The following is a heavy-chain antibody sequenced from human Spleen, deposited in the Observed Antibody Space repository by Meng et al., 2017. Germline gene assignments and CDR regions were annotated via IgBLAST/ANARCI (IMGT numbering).Heavy chain of an antibody. V-gene: IGHV6-1*01. CDR2: TYYRSKWYN. J-gene: IGHJ6*02. CDR1: GDSVSSNSAA. D-gene: IGHD3-22*01. Sequence: SETLSLTCAISGDSVSSNSAAWNWIRQSPSRGLEWLGRTYYRSKWYNDYAVSVKSRITINPDTSKNQFSLQLNSVTPEDTAVYYCARATYYYDSSGFYYYYYGMDVWGQGTTVTVSS. CDR3: ARATYYYDSSGFYYYYYGMDV.